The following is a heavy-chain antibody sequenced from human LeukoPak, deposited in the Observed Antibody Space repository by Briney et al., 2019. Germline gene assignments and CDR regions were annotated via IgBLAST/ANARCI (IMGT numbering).Heavy chain of an antibody. J-gene: IGHJ4*02. Sequence: GESLRLSCAASGFTFSGSAIHWVRHPSGKGLEWVGRIRGTANNYATAYAASVKGRFTISRDDSKKTAYLQMNSLKTDDTAIYYCTISHDYGDNWGQGTLVSVSS. D-gene: IGHD4-17*01. CDR2: IRGTANNYAT. CDR3: TISHDYGDN. CDR1: GFTFSGSA. V-gene: IGHV3-73*01.